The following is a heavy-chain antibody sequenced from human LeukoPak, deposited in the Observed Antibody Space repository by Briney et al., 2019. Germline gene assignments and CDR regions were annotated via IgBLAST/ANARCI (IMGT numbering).Heavy chain of an antibody. D-gene: IGHD3-16*02. J-gene: IGHJ4*02. V-gene: IGHV4-4*02. CDR3: ARESAYDYVWGSYRYWYFDY. Sequence: SETLSLTCAVSGGSISSSNWWSWVRQPPGKGLEWIGEIYHSGSTNYNPSLKSRVTISVDTSKNQFSLKLSSVTAADTAVYYCARESAYDYVWGSYRYWYFDYWGQGTLVTVSS. CDR1: GGSISSSNW. CDR2: IYHSGST.